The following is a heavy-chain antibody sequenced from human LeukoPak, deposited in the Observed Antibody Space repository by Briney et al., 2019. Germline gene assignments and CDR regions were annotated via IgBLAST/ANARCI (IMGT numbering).Heavy chain of an antibody. CDR1: GFTFRNYG. D-gene: IGHD2-8*01. Sequence: SGGSLRLSCAASGFTFRNYGMEWVRQAPGKGLEWVAVIWYDGSNKYYADSVKGRFTISRDNSKNTLYLQMNSLRAEDTAVYYCARETRYCTNGVCYEGNYFDYWGQGTLVTVSS. V-gene: IGHV3-33*01. CDR3: ARETRYCTNGVCYEGNYFDY. J-gene: IGHJ4*02. CDR2: IWYDGSNK.